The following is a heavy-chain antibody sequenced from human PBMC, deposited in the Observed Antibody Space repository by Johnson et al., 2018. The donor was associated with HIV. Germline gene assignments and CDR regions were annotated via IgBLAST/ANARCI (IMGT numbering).Heavy chain of an antibody. Sequence: QVQLVESGGGVVQPGTSLRLSCAASGFTFSRCGMHWVRQAPGKGLEWAAVISNDGSAKYYAYSVKGRFTISRDNSKNTLYLQLNSLRVEDTAVYYCAKDRGSSSYHAFDIWGQGTMVTVSS. CDR1: GFTFSRCG. CDR2: ISNDGSAK. D-gene: IGHD6-6*01. J-gene: IGHJ3*02. CDR3: AKDRGSSSYHAFDI. V-gene: IGHV3-30*18.